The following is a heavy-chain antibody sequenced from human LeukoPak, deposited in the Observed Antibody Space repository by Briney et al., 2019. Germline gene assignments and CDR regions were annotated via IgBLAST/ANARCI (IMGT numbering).Heavy chain of an antibody. CDR3: ARLFGDGRNRGVMDV. CDR1: DGSISNF. Sequence: SETLSLTCTVSDGSISNFWSWIRQPPGTGLEWIGYIYTSGSTKYNPSLKSRVIISVDTSRNQFSLSLNSETAADTAVYYCARLFGDGRNRGVMDVWGKGTTVTVSS. CDR2: IYTSGST. V-gene: IGHV4-4*09. J-gene: IGHJ6*03. D-gene: IGHD3-3*01.